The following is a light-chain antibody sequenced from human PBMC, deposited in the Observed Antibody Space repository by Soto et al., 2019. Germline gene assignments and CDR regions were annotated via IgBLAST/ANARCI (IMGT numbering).Light chain of an antibody. CDR1: PSVTNF. V-gene: IGKV3-11*01. CDR3: QQRNIWPPVT. J-gene: IGKJ5*01. CDR2: GAF. Sequence: PGERATLSCRASPSVTNFLAWYQQKPGQAPRLLIYGAFNRATGIPARFSGSWSGTDFTLTISSLEPEDSAIYYCQQRNIWPPVTFGQGTRLEIK.